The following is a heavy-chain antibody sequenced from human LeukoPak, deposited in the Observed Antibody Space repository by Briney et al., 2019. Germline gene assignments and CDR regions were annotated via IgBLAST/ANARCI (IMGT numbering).Heavy chain of an antibody. D-gene: IGHD3-3*01. CDR2: IYTSGST. J-gene: IGHJ4*02. CDR1: GGSISSGSYY. Sequence: PSETLSLTCTVSGGSISSGSYYWSWIRQPAGKGLEWIGRIYTSGSTNYNPSLKSRVTISVDTSKNQFSLKLSSVTAADTAVYYCARELRFLEVAYYFDYWGQGTLVTVSS. CDR3: ARELRFLEVAYYFDY. V-gene: IGHV4-61*02.